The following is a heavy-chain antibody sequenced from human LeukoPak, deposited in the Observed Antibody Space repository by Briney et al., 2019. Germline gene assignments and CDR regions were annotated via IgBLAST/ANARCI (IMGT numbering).Heavy chain of an antibody. V-gene: IGHV1-24*01. CDR1: GYTLTELS. CDR2: FDPGDGET. CDR3: ATPGRYGDYVWDY. Sequence: GASVKVSCKVSGYTLTELSMHWVRQAPGKGLEWMGGFDPGDGETIYAQKFQGRVTMTEDTSTDTAYMELSSLRSEDTAVYYCATPGRYGDYVWDYWGQGTLVTVSS. J-gene: IGHJ4*02. D-gene: IGHD4-17*01.